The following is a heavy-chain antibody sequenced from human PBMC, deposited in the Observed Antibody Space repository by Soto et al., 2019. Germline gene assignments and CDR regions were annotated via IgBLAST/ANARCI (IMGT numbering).Heavy chain of an antibody. CDR3: ARDGDGYNYPDAFDI. CDR2: ISSSSSYT. D-gene: IGHD5-12*01. CDR1: GFTFSYYY. J-gene: IGHJ3*02. Sequence: GGSLRVSCAASGFTFSYYYMSRIRQSPGKGLEWVSYISSSSSYTNYAGPVKGRFTISRDNAKNSLYLQMNSLRAEDTAVYYCARDGDGYNYPDAFDIWGQGTMVTVSS. V-gene: IGHV3-11*06.